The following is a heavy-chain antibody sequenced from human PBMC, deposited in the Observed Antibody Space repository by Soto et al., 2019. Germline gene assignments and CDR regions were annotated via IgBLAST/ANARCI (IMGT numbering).Heavy chain of an antibody. CDR3: ARDRGGYINYRRYYYMDV. CDR2: ISDGGSTI. Sequence: GGSLRLSCAASGFSFSDYYMTWIRQAPGKGLEWVAFISDGGSTIFYADSVKGRFTISRDNANNSLFLQMNSLRAEDTAVYYSARDRGGYINYRRYYYMDVWGKATTVTVSS. D-gene: IGHD4-4*01. V-gene: IGHV3-11*01. CDR1: GFSFSDYY. J-gene: IGHJ6*03.